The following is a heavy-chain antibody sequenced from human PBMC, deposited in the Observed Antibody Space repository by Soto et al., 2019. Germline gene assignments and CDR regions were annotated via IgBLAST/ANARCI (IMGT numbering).Heavy chain of an antibody. J-gene: IGHJ4*03. CDR2: FLPITGST. CDR1: GGLFSVFS. V-gene: IGHV1-69*06. Sequence: QVQLVQSGAEVTKPGSSVKVSCKTSGGLFSVFSFNWVRQAPGQGLEWMGGFLPITGSTDYAQKFQGRLTITADRSTSTMYTELSRLTAVDTAHYYCATIRLRGCPLRFEDGGQGTLVSVSS. CDR3: ATIRLRGCPLRFED. D-gene: IGHD5-12*01.